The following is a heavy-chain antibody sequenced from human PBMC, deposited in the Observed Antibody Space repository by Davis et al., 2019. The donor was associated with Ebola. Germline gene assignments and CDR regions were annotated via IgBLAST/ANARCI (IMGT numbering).Heavy chain of an antibody. V-gene: IGHV4-34*01. J-gene: IGHJ6*02. CDR1: GGSFSGYY. Sequence: SETLSLTCAVYGGSFSGYYWSWIRQHPGKGLEWIGYIYYSGSTYYNPSLKSRVTISVDTSKNQFSLKLSSVTAADTAVYYCARGRGKWLRFYGMDVWGQGTTVTVSS. CDR3: ARGRGKWLRFYGMDV. D-gene: IGHD5-12*01. CDR2: IYYSGST.